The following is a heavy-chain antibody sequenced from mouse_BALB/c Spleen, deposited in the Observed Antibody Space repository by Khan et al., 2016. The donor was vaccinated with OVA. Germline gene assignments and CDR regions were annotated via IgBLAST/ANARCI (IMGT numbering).Heavy chain of an antibody. V-gene: IGHV1-63*02. CDR1: GYTFTNYW. D-gene: IGHD1-1*01. CDR3: DRPYCCGSNYATMDD. J-gene: IGHJ4*01. CDR2: IYPGNGNT. Sequence: QVQLQQSGAELVRPGTSVKMSCKAAGYTFTNYWIGWINQRPGHGLEWIGDIYPGNGNTNYNEKFKGKATLTADTSSSTAYLQLSSLTSEDSAIYDCDRPYCCGSNYATMDDWGRATPVTVSS.